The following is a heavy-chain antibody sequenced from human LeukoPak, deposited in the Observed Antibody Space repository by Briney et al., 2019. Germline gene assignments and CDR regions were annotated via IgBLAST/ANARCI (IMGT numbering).Heavy chain of an antibody. Sequence: GGSLRLSCAASGFTFSNAWMSWVRQAPGKGLEWVGRIKSKTDGGTTDYAAPVKGRFTISRDDSKNTLYLQMNSLKTEDTAVYYCTTGLYYYDSSGYGNWGQGTLVTVSS. J-gene: IGHJ4*02. CDR1: GFTFSNAW. CDR3: TTGLYYYDSSGYGN. CDR2: IKSKTDGGTT. V-gene: IGHV3-15*01. D-gene: IGHD3-22*01.